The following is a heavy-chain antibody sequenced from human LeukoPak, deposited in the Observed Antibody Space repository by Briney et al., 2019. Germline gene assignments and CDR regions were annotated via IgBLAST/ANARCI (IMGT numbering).Heavy chain of an antibody. J-gene: IGHJ3*02. Sequence: SMNVSCKASGGTFSSYAISWERQAPGQGLEWMGGIIPIFGTANYAQKFQGRVTITADESTSTAYMELSSLRSEDTAVYYCARDYCSGGSCSPNDAFDIWGQGTMVTVSS. CDR2: IIPIFGTA. CDR1: GGTFSSYA. D-gene: IGHD2-15*01. V-gene: IGHV1-69*01. CDR3: ARDYCSGGSCSPNDAFDI.